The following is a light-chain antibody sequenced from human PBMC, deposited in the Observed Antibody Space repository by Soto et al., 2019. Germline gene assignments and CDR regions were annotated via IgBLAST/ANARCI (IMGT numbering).Light chain of an antibody. CDR2: DNN. CDR1: NSNIGSNT. J-gene: IGLJ2*01. V-gene: IGLV1-44*01. Sequence: QSVLTQSPSASGTPGQRVTISCSGSNSNIGSNTVNWYQQLPGTAPKLLIYDNNQRPSGVPGRFSDSKSGTSASLAISGLQSEDEADYYCASWDDSLNAVVFGGGTKLTVL. CDR3: ASWDDSLNAVV.